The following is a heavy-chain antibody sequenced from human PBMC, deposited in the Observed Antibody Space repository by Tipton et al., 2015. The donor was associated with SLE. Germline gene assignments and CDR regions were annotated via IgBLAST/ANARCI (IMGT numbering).Heavy chain of an antibody. J-gene: IGHJ4*02. V-gene: IGHV3-30*18. CDR3: AKGANYYDSSGYPYYFDY. D-gene: IGHD3-22*01. CDR1: GFTFSSYG. CDR2: IWYDGSNK. Sequence: RSLRLSCAASGFTFSSYGMHWVRQAPGKGLEWVAAIWYDGSNKYYADSVKGRFTISRDNSKNTLYLQMNSLRAEDTAVYYCAKGANYYDSSGYPYYFDYWGQGTLVTVSS.